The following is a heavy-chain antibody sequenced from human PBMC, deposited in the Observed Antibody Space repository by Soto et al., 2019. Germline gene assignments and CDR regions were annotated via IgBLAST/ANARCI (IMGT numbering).Heavy chain of an antibody. CDR3: ARHRYSYGVYYFDY. V-gene: IGHV4-59*08. J-gene: IGHJ4*02. D-gene: IGHD5-18*01. Sequence: PSETLSLTCIVSGGSISNYYWSWIRPPPGKGLEWIGYIYYSGSTNYNPSLTSRVTISVDTSKNQFSLKLSSVTAADTAVYYCARHRYSYGVYYFDYWGQGTLVTVSS. CDR1: GGSISNYY. CDR2: IYYSGST.